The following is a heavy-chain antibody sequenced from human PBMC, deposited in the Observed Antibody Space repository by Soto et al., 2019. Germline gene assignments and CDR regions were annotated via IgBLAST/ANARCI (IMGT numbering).Heavy chain of an antibody. CDR1: GGSISSSNW. CDR2: IYHSGST. CDR3: ARRGYYDSSEDY. D-gene: IGHD3-22*01. Sequence: QVQLQESGPGLVKPSGTLSLTCAVSGGSISSSNWWSWVRQPPGKGLEWIGEIYHSGSTNYNPSLTSRVTIAVDKSKNQFSLKLSSVTAADTAVYYCARRGYYDSSEDYWGQGTLVTVSS. V-gene: IGHV4-4*02. J-gene: IGHJ4*02.